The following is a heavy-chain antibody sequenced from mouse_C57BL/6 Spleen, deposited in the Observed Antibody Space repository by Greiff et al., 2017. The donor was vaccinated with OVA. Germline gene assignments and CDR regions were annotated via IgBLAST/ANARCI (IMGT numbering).Heavy chain of an antibody. V-gene: IGHV1-85*01. J-gene: IGHJ4*01. CDR2: IYPRDGST. CDR1: GYTFTSYD. CDR3: ARRITTVQTDAMDY. Sequence: QVQLKQSGPELVKPGASVKLSCKASGYTFTSYDINWVKQRPGQGLEWIGWIYPRDGSTKYNEKFKGKATLTVDTSSSTAYMELHSLTSEDSAVYFCARRITTVQTDAMDYWGQGTSVTVSS. D-gene: IGHD1-1*01.